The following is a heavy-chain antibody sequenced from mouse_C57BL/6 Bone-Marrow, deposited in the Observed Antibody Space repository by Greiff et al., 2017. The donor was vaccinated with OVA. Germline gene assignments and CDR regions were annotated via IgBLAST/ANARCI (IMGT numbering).Heavy chain of an antibody. V-gene: IGHV1-64*01. CDR1: GYTFTSYW. Sequence: VQLQQPGAELVKPGASVKLSCKASGYTFTSYWMHWVKQRPGQGLEWIGMIHPNSGSTNYNEKFKSKDTLTVDKSSSTAYMQLSSLTSEDSAVYYCARTPVPSYFDYWGQGTTLTVSS. CDR2: IHPNSGST. J-gene: IGHJ2*01. CDR3: ARTPVPSYFDY.